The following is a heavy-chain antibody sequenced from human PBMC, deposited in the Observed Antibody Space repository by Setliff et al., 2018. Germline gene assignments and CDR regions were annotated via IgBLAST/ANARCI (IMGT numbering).Heavy chain of an antibody. CDR2: IWNDGSTK. V-gene: IGHV3-33*01. D-gene: IGHD2-21*02. CDR1: GFTFSNYG. CDR3: ARNWATAQHYYYGMDV. J-gene: IGHJ6*02. Sequence: GGSLRLSCVASGFTFSNYGMHWVRQAPGKGLEWVALIWNDGSTKFYGDSVKGRFTISRDNSKNTLYLQMDTLRAEDTAVYYCARNWATAQHYYYGMDVWGQGTTVTV.